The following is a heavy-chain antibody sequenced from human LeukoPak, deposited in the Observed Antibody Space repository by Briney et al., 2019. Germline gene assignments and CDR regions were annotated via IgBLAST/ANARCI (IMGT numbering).Heavy chain of an antibody. Sequence: SVKVSCKASGGTFNSYAISWVRQAPGQGLEWMGRIIPIFGTANYAQKFQGRVTTTADESTSTAYMELSSLRSEDTAVYYCARESTGTEIHFDYWGQGTLVTVSS. D-gene: IGHD1-1*01. J-gene: IGHJ4*02. CDR2: IIPIFGTA. CDR3: ARESTGTEIHFDY. V-gene: IGHV1-69*13. CDR1: GGTFNSYA.